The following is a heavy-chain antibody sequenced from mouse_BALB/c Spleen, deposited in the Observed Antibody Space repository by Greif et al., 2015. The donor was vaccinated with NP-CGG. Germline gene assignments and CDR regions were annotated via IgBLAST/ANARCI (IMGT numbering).Heavy chain of an antibody. CDR2: IAPGSGST. J-gene: IGHJ2*01. Sequence: DLVKPGASVKLSCKASGYTFTSYWINWIKQRPGQGLEWIGRIAPGSGSTYYNEMFKGKATLTVDTSSSTAYIQLGSLSSEDSAVYFCARYSYGYGYFDYWGQGTTLTVSS. D-gene: IGHD1-2*01. CDR3: ARYSYGYGYFDY. V-gene: IGHV1S41*01. CDR1: GYTFTSYW.